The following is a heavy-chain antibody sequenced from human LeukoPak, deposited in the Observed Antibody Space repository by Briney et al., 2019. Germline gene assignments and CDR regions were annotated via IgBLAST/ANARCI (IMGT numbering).Heavy chain of an antibody. D-gene: IGHD2-15*01. Sequence: GGSLRLSCAASEFSFSTYPMSWVRQAPGKGLEWVSTISGSGDSTYYADSVKGRFTISRDNSKNTLYLQMNSLRAEDTAVYYCAKGPYCSGGSCYLEYFQHWGQGTLVTVSS. CDR1: EFSFSTYP. CDR2: ISGSGDST. CDR3: AKGPYCSGGSCYLEYFQH. V-gene: IGHV3-23*01. J-gene: IGHJ1*01.